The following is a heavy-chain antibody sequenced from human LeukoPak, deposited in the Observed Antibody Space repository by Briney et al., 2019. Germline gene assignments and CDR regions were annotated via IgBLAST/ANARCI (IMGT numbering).Heavy chain of an antibody. D-gene: IGHD5-18*01. V-gene: IGHV3-11*01. Sequence: GGSLRLSCAASGFTFSSYGMSWIRQAPGKGLEWVSYISNSGSTIYYADSVKGRFTISRDNAKNSLYLQMNSLRAEDTAVYYCAKYLGYTYGLDYWGQGTLVTVSS. CDR2: ISNSGSTI. J-gene: IGHJ4*02. CDR1: GFTFSSYG. CDR3: AKYLGYTYGLDY.